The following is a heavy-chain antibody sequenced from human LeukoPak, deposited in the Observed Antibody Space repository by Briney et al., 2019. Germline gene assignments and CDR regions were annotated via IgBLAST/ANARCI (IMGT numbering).Heavy chain of an antibody. CDR1: GGSISSSSYY. CDR2: IYYSGST. D-gene: IGHD3-22*01. J-gene: IGHJ4*02. V-gene: IGHV4-39*07. Sequence: PSETLSLTCTVSGGSISSSSYYWGWIRQPPGKGLEWIGSIYYSGSTNYNPSLKSRVTISVDTSKNQFSLKLSSVTAADTAVYYCARGQDYYDSSGLAYWGQGTLVTVSS. CDR3: ARGQDYYDSSGLAY.